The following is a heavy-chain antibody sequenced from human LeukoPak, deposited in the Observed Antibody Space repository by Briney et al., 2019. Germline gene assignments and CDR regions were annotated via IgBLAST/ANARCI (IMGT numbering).Heavy chain of an antibody. Sequence: SEAPPLTCTGSGCPNRRSCYYWGWVPPPPREGVGGVGSIYYSGSTYYNPSLKSRVNISVDTSKNQFSLKLSSVTAADTAVYYCAVPAAKRPHWFDPWGQGTLVTVSS. V-gene: IGHV4-39*05. CDR3: AVPAAKRPHWFDP. J-gene: IGHJ5*02. D-gene: IGHD2-2*01. CDR2: IYYSGST. CDR1: GCPNRRSCYY.